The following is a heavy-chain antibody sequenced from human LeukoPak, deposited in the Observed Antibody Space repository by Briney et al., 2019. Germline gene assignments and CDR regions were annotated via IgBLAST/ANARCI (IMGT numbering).Heavy chain of an antibody. CDR2: ISGSGGST. D-gene: IGHD5-18*01. J-gene: IGHJ4*02. CDR3: AKVRGYSYGYFDY. CDR1: GFTFSSYA. V-gene: IGHV3-23*01. Sequence: GGSLRLSCAASGFTFSSYAMSWVRQAPGKGLEWVSAISGSGGSTYYADSVKGRFTVSRDNSKNTLYLQMNSLRAEDTAVYYCAKVRGYSYGYFDYWGQGTLVTVSS.